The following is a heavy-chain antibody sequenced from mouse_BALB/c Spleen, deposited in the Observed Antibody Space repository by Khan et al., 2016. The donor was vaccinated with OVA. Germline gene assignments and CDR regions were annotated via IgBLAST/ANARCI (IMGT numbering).Heavy chain of an antibody. CDR2: IWAGGST. CDR3: ARLEDK. Sequence: VQLQQSGPGLVAPSQSLSITCTVSGFSLTSYGVHWVRQPPGQGLEWLGVIWAGGSTNYNSALMSSLSISNDNSNSHAFLKMNRLQTDDTAMYYCARLEDKWGQGTTLTVSS. J-gene: IGHJ2*01. V-gene: IGHV2-9*02. CDR1: GFSLTSYG.